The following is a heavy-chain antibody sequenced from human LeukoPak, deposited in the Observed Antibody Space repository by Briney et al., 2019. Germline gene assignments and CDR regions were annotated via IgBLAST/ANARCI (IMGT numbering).Heavy chain of an antibody. Sequence: ASVKVSCKASGYTFTDYYIHWVRQAPGQGLEWMGWISPNNGDTKNAQKFQGRVTMTRDTSISTAYMELSRLRSDDTAVYYCARFGAPQWSGAPLGINAFDMWGQGTMVTVSS. D-gene: IGHD3-10*01. V-gene: IGHV1-2*02. J-gene: IGHJ3*02. CDR3: ARFGAPQWSGAPLGINAFDM. CDR1: GYTFTDYY. CDR2: ISPNNGDT.